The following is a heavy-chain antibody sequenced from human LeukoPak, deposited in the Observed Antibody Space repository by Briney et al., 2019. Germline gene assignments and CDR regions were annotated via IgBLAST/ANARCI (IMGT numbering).Heavy chain of an antibody. Sequence: GGSLRLSCAASGFTFSSYWMSWVRQAPGKGLEGVANIKQDGSEKYYVDSVKGRFTISRDNAKNPLYLQMNSLRAEDTAVYYCARGYSSGWYYFDYWGQGTLVTVSS. J-gene: IGHJ4*02. CDR2: IKQDGSEK. D-gene: IGHD6-19*01. V-gene: IGHV3-7*01. CDR1: GFTFSSYW. CDR3: ARGYSSGWYYFDY.